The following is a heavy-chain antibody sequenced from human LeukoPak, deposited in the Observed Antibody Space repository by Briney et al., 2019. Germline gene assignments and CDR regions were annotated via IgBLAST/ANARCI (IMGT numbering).Heavy chain of an antibody. V-gene: IGHV5-51*01. J-gene: IGHJ3*02. CDR1: GYSFTSYW. D-gene: IGHD3-10*01. CDR3: ARHVPGSDDAFDI. Sequence: GESLQISCKGSGYSFTSYWIGWVRQLPGKGLEWMGIIYPGDSDTRYSPSFQGQVTISADKSISTAYLQWSSLKASDTAMYYCARHVPGSDDAFDIWGQGTMVTVSS. CDR2: IYPGDSDT.